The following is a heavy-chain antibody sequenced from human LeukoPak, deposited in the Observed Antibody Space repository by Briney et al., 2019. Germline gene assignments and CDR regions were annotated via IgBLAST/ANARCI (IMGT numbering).Heavy chain of an antibody. V-gene: IGHV3-23*01. CDR3: AKWDENFYYMDV. CDR1: RFTFNRYA. J-gene: IGHJ6*03. Sequence: PGGSLRLSCAASRFTFNRYAISWVRRAPRKGLEWVSSISGSGGGTFYASSVRGRFTISRDNSKDTVFLQMNGLRAEDTAMYYCAKWDENFYYMDVWGQGTTVTVSS. CDR2: ISGSGGGT. D-gene: IGHD1-26*01.